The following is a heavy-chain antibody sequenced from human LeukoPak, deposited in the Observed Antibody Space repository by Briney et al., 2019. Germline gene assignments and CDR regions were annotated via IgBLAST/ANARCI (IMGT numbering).Heavy chain of an antibody. D-gene: IGHD4-23*01. J-gene: IGHJ4*02. CDR2: ISTSGST. V-gene: IGHV4-4*09. Sequence: SETLSLTCTVSGVSISNYYWSWIRQPPGQGKESIGYISTSGSTNSNPSLKSLVTMSVDTSQNQFSLNLSSVAAADTAVYYCARLHGGKGQYYFDCWGQGTLVTVSS. CDR3: ARLHGGKGQYYFDC. CDR1: GVSISNYY.